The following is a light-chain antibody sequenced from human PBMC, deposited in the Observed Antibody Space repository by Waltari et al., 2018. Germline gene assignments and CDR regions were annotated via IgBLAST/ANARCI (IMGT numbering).Light chain of an antibody. Sequence: EIVMTQSPATLSVSPGERATLSCRASQNISSNLAWYQQKPGQAPRLLIYGASTRATGIPARFSGSGSGTEFTLTISSLQSEDFAVYYCQQYNNWPLYTFGQGTKVEIK. CDR2: GAS. CDR3: QQYNNWPLYT. V-gene: IGKV3-15*01. CDR1: QNISSN. J-gene: IGKJ2*01.